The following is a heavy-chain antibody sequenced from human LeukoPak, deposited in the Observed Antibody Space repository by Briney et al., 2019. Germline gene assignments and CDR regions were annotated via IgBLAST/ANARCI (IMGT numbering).Heavy chain of an antibody. CDR3: ARARVNDFWSGYFDY. CDR2: INPSGGST. V-gene: IGHV1-46*03. CDR1: GYTFTSYY. Sequence: ASVKVSCKASGYTFTSYYMHWVRQAPGQGLEWMGIINPSGGSTSYAQKFQGRVTMTRDTSTSTVYMELSSLRSEDTAVYYCARARVNDFWSGYFDYRGQGTLVTVSS. J-gene: IGHJ4*02. D-gene: IGHD3-3*01.